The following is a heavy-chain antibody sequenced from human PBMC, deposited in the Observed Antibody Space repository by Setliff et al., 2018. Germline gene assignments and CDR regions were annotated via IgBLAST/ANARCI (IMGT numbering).Heavy chain of an antibody. CDR2: IKQDGSEK. J-gene: IGHJ3*02. V-gene: IGHV3-7*01. CDR3: ANDVRGGVYEI. D-gene: IGHD3-16*01. CDR1: GFTFSSYW. Sequence: GGSLRLPCAASGFTFSSYWIRWVCQAPGGGLEWVANIKQDGSEKYYVDSVKGRLTISRDNAKNSLYLQMNSLRVEDTAVYYCANDVRGGVYEIWGQGTMVTVSS.